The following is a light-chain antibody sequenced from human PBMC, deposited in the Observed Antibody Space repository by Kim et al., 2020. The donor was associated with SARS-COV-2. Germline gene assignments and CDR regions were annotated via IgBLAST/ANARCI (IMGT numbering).Light chain of an antibody. CDR1: QSVSNN. V-gene: IGKV3-15*01. J-gene: IGKJ5*01. CDR3: QQCNNWPPIT. Sequence: PGEEVTLSCRASQSVSNNVPWYQKKPGQALRLLIYGASTRATGIPDRFRGSGSGTEFTLTISILQSDDFAVYYCQQCNNWPPITFGQGTRLEIK. CDR2: GAS.